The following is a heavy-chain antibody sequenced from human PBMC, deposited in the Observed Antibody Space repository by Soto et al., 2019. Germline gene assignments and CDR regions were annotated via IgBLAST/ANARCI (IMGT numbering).Heavy chain of an antibody. CDR1: GFTFSSYA. D-gene: IGHD1-1*01. V-gene: IGHV3-23*01. CDR3: AKRATGTYFDY. Sequence: EVQLLESGGGLVQPGGSLRLSCAASGFTFSSYAMSWVRQAPGKGLEWVSVISGSGDSTYYADSVKGRFTIPRANSKNTLYLQMNSLRAEDTAVYYCAKRATGTYFDYWGQGTLVTVSS. CDR2: ISGSGDST. J-gene: IGHJ4*02.